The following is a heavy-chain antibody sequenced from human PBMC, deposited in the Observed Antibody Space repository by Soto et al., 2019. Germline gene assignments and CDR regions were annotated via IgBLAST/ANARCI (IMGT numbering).Heavy chain of an antibody. Sequence: EVQLVESGGGLVEPGGSIRLSCVASGFTFTKAYMTWVRQAPGKGLEWVGRIKGSHAGGTTDYATSVKGRFTISRDDSKNTLYLLMNSLKTEATSVYYCATEGGYPGSNFYGAYWGQGTLVTVSS. J-gene: IGHJ4*02. CDR3: ATEGGYPGSNFYGAY. CDR1: GFTFTKAY. V-gene: IGHV3-15*01. D-gene: IGHD1-26*01. CDR2: IKGSHAGGTT.